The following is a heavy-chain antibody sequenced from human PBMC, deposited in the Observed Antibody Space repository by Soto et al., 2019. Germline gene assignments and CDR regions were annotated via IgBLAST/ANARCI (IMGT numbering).Heavy chain of an antibody. V-gene: IGHV3-21*01. CDR3: ARDQRDYYDSSGYSGNRFQH. D-gene: IGHD3-22*01. J-gene: IGHJ1*01. CDR2: ISSSSSYI. Sequence: GGSLRLSCAASGFTFSSYSMNWVRQAPGKGLEWVSSISSSSSYIYYADSVKGRFTISRDNAKNSLYLQMDSLRAEDTAVYYCARDQRDYYDSSGYSGNRFQHWGQGTLVTVSS. CDR1: GFTFSSYS.